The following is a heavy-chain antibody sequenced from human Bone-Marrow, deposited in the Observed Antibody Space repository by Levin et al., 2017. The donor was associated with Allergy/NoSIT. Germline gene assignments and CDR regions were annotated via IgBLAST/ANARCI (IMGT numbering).Heavy chain of an antibody. D-gene: IGHD3-10*01. CDR2: IYYPGNT. V-gene: IGHV4-31*02. CDR1: GESVSSSGFY. J-gene: IGHJ4*02. Sequence: LRLSCTVSGESVSSSGFYWTWIRQYPGKGLEWIGHIYYPGNTSYNPSLKSRVSISEDRSKNQFSLKLDSVTAADTAVYYCARETVYYGSGSWIDCRGQGTLVTVSS. CDR3: ARETVYYGSGSWIDC.